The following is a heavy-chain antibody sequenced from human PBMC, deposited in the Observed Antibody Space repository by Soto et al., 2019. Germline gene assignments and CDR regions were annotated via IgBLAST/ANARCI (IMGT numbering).Heavy chain of an antibody. J-gene: IGHJ4*02. CDR2: IYYSGST. Sequence: QLQLQESGPGLVKPSETLSLTCTVSGGSISSSSYYWGWIRQPPGKGLEWIGSIYYSGSTYYNPSRKSRVTISVDTSKNQFSLKLSSVTAADTAVYYCFRQGVEMATIFFDYWGQGTLVTVSS. CDR3: FRQGVEMATIFFDY. V-gene: IGHV4-39*01. D-gene: IGHD5-12*01. CDR1: GGSISSSSYY.